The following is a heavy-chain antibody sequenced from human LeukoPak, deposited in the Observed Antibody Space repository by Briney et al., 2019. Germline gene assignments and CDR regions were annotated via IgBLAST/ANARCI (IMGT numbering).Heavy chain of an antibody. CDR1: GYTFTSYD. CDR3: ARADIVVVPAANHNWFDP. Sequence: GASVKVSCKASGYTFTSYDINWVRQATGQGLEWMGWMNPNSGNTGYAQKFQGRVTMTRNTSISTAYMELSSLRSEDTAVYYCARADIVVVPAANHNWFDPWGQGTLVTVYS. D-gene: IGHD2-2*01. J-gene: IGHJ5*02. CDR2: MNPNSGNT. V-gene: IGHV1-8*01.